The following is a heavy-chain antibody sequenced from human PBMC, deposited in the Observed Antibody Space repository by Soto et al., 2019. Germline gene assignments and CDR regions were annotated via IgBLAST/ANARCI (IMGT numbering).Heavy chain of an antibody. V-gene: IGHV3-23*01. CDR2: ISGSGFKK. CDR1: GFSFSEYA. D-gene: IGHD1-26*01. J-gene: IGHJ5*02. Sequence: GGSLRLSCAASGFSFSEYAMSWVRQAPGKGLEWISSISGSGFKKYYADSVKGRFTISRDNSKSTVYLELNNLSAEDTAVYHCAKNQGVELVPLAAVDWSDPWGQGSVVTVSS. CDR3: AKNQGVELVPLAAVDWSDP.